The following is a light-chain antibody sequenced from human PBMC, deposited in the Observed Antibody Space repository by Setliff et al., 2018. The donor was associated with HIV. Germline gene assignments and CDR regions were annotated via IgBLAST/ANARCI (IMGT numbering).Light chain of an antibody. CDR2: EDN. CDR3: CSYAGSPYV. J-gene: IGLJ1*01. V-gene: IGLV2-23*01. CDR1: SSDVGSYNL. Sequence: QSALTQPASVSGSPGQSITISCTGTSSDVGSYNLVSWYQQYSGKAPQLMIFEDNKRPSGVSNRFSGSKSGNTASLTISGLQAEDEADYYCCSYAGSPYVFGTGTKVTVL.